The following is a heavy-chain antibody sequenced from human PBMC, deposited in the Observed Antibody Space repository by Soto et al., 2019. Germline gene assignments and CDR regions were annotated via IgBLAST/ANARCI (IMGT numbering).Heavy chain of an antibody. CDR2: IAANNGNT. J-gene: IGHJ6*02. D-gene: IGHD3-10*01. CDR1: GYSFTSLG. CDR3: ARDNGFGESDV. Sequence: QVQLVQSGAEVKKPGASVKVSCKASGYSFTSLGIGWVRQPPGQGLDGMGWIAANNGNTNNAKKLQGRVTMTTDTSTSTAYMELRSLRSDDTAVYYCARDNGFGESDVWGQGTTVTVS. V-gene: IGHV1-18*01.